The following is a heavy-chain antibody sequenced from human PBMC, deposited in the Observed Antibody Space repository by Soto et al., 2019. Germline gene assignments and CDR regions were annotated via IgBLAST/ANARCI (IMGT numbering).Heavy chain of an antibody. V-gene: IGHV3-21*01. J-gene: IGHJ4*02. CDR3: ARARDILTGFIDY. CDR2: ISSSSSYI. D-gene: IGHD3-9*01. CDR1: GFTFSSYS. Sequence: EVQLVESGGGLVKPGGSLRLSCAASGFTFSSYSMNWVRQAPGKGLEWVSSISSSSSYIYHADSVKGRFTISRDNAKNSLYLQMNSLRAEDTAVYYCARARDILTGFIDYWGQGTLVTVSS.